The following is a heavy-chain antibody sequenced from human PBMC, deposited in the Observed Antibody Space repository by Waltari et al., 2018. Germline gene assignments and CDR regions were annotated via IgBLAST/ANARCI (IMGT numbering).Heavy chain of an antibody. Sequence: QVQLVQSGPEVKKPGASVKVSCKASGYTFTDYIITWVRQAPGQGLGWMGWISDYDGKINYAQKVQDRVPMTPATSATTAYMELRSLRSDDAAVYYCARRRRIAVTDSEAFYFDYWGQGTLVTVSS. V-gene: IGHV1-18*04. J-gene: IGHJ4*02. D-gene: IGHD6-19*01. CDR3: ARRRRIAVTDSEAFYFDY. CDR1: GYTFTDYI. CDR2: ISDYDGKI.